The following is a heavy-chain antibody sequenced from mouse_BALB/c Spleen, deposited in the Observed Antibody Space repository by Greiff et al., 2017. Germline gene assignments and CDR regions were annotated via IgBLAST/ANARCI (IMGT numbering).Heavy chain of an antibody. D-gene: IGHD2-1*01. CDR2: ISYSGST. V-gene: IGHV3-2*02. CDR3: ATLYYGNYPSFDY. J-gene: IGHJ2*01. Sequence: VQLKESGPGLVKPSQSLSLTCTVTGYSITSDYAWNWIRQFPGNKLEWMGYISYSGSTSYNPSLKSRISITRDTSKNQFFLQLNSVTTEDTATYYCATLYYGNYPSFDYWGQGTTLTVSS. CDR1: GYSITSDYA.